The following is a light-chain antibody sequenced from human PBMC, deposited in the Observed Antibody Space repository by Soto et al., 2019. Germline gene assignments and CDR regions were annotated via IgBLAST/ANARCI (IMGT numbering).Light chain of an antibody. CDR1: SSKIGAGYD. CDR2: GNN. CDR3: QSFDTRLNSVV. V-gene: IGLV1-40*01. J-gene: IGLJ2*01. Sequence: QTVVTQPPSVSGAPGQRVTISCTGSSSKIGAGYDVHWYQQFPGTAPKLLIYGNNNRPSGVPDRFSGSKSGTSASLAITGLQAEDEADYYCQSFDTRLNSVVFGGGTKLTVL.